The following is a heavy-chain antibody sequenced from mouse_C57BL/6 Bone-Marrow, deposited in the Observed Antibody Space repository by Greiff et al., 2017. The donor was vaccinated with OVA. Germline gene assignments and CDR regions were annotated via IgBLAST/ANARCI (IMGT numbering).Heavy chain of an antibody. CDR3: ARARYDYDEKYFDV. Sequence: VQLVESGPELVKPGASVKISCKASGYAFSSSWMNWVKQRPGKGLEWIGRFYPGDGDTNYNGKFKGKATLTADKSSSTAYMQLSSLTSEDSAVYFCARARYDYDEKYFDVWGTGTTVTVSS. D-gene: IGHD2-4*01. CDR1: GYAFSSSW. V-gene: IGHV1-82*01. CDR2: FYPGDGDT. J-gene: IGHJ1*03.